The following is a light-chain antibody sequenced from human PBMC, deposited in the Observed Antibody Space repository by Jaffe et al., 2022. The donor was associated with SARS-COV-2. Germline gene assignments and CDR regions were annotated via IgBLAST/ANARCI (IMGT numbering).Light chain of an antibody. CDR1: QSVSSSY. Sequence: EIVLTQSPGTLSLSPGERATLSCRASQSVSSSYLAWYQQRPGQAPRFLIYGATSRATGVPDRFSGSGSGTDFTLTISRLEPEDFAVYYCQQYGSSPITFGQGTRLEIK. J-gene: IGKJ5*01. V-gene: IGKV3-20*01. CDR3: QQYGSSPIT. CDR2: GAT.